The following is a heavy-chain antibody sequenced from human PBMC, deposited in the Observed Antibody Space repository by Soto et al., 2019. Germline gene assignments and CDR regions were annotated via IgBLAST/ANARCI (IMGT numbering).Heavy chain of an antibody. Sequence: PGESLKISCKGSGYSFTSYWIGWVRQMPGKGLEWMGIIYPGDSDTRYSPSFQGQVTISADKSISTAYLQWSSLKASDTAMYYCARNRHRSGWYNYYGMDVWGQGTTVTVSS. CDR2: IYPGDSDT. V-gene: IGHV5-51*01. J-gene: IGHJ6*02. CDR3: ARNRHRSGWYNYYGMDV. D-gene: IGHD6-19*01. CDR1: GYSFTSYW.